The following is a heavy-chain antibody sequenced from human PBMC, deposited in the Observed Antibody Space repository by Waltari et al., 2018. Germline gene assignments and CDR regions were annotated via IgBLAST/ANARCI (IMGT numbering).Heavy chain of an antibody. V-gene: IGHV4-38-2*01. Sequence: QVQLQESGPGLVKPSETPSLTCAVSGYSISSGYYWGWIRQPPGKGLEWIGSIYHSGSTYSNPSLKSRVTISVDTSKNQFSLKLSSVTAADTAVYYCASHGDAHAFDIWGQGTMVTVSS. J-gene: IGHJ3*02. CDR1: GYSISSGYY. D-gene: IGHD7-27*01. CDR3: ASHGDAHAFDI. CDR2: IYHSGST.